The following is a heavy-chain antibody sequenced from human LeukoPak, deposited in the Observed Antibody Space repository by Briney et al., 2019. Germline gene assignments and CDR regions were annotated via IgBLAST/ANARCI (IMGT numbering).Heavy chain of an antibody. CDR2: INPNSGDT. V-gene: IGHV1-2*02. CDR3: AKDDGSWYIDY. J-gene: IGHJ4*02. Sequence: ASVKVSCKASGYTFSAYYMYWVRQAPGQGLEWMGWINPNSGDTNYAQKFQGRVTMTRDTSITTAYMELSGLRSDDTAVYYCAKDDGSWYIDYWGQGTLVTVSS. D-gene: IGHD6-13*01. CDR1: GYTFSAYY.